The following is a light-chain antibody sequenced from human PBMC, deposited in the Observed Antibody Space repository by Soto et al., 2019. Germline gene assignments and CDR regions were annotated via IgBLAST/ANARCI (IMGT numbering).Light chain of an antibody. J-gene: IGLJ1*01. CDR2: EVS. CDR1: SSDVGGYNY. CDR3: ASYTSSSTLLV. V-gene: IGLV2-14*01. Sequence: QSALTQPASVSGSPGQSITISCTGTSSDVGGYNYVSWYQQHPGKAPKLMIHEVSNRPSGVSSRFSGSKSGNAASLTISGLQAEDEADYYCASYTSSSTLLVFGTGTKVTVL.